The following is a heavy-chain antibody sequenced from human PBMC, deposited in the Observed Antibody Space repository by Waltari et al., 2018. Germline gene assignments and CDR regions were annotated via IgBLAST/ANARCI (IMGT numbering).Heavy chain of an antibody. D-gene: IGHD3-10*01. CDR2: ISAYTGNT. CDR3: APLPGGSGQTFDY. Sequence: QVQLVQSGTEVKKPGASVKVSCKASGYTFTSYGITWMRQAPGQGLEWMGWISAYTGNTHYAQKFQGRVTITADTSTDTAYMELSSLTSGDTAVYYCAPLPGGSGQTFDYWGQGTLVTVS. J-gene: IGHJ4*02. V-gene: IGHV1-18*01. CDR1: GYTFTSYG.